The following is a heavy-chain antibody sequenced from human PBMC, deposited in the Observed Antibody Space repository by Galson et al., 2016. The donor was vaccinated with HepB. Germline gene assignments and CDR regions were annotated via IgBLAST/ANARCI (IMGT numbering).Heavy chain of an antibody. CDR1: GFTFSWYW. D-gene: IGHD3-16*01. J-gene: IGHJ3*01. CDR3: VRGNYGRLPRL. CDR2: IEGDGSEK. V-gene: IGHV3-7*03. Sequence: SLRLSCAASGFTFSWYWMTWVRQAPGKGLEWVANIEGDGSEKKYVDSVKGRFTISRDNAKNSVYLQMNSLRAEDTAVYYCVRGNYGRLPRLWGQGTMVIVSS.